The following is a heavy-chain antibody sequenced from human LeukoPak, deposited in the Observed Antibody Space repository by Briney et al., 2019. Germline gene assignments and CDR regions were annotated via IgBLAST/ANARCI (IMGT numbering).Heavy chain of an antibody. CDR1: GFNFGDYY. D-gene: IGHD5-12*01. CDR2: INSNGYTI. J-gene: IGHJ4*02. Sequence: GGSLRLSCAASGFNFGDYYMTWIRQAPGKGLEWIAYINSNGYTIYYTDSVKGRFTISRDNDNNSLYLQMNGLRADDTAIYYCARDRRTPHSAYDWGHLDYGGQGILVTVSS. CDR3: ARDRRTPHSAYDWGHLDY. V-gene: IGHV3-11*01.